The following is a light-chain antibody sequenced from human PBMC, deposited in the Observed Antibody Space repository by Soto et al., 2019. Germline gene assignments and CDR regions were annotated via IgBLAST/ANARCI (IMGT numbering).Light chain of an antibody. CDR3: QQYETYSGT. J-gene: IGKJ1*01. CDR2: DAS. Sequence: DIPMTQSPSTLSASVGDTVTITCRASQSVSGWLAWYQQKPGKAPILLIYDASALPRGVPSRFSGSGSGTEFTLTISSLQPDDFATYYCQQYETYSGTFGQGTKVEIK. V-gene: IGKV1-5*01. CDR1: QSVSGW.